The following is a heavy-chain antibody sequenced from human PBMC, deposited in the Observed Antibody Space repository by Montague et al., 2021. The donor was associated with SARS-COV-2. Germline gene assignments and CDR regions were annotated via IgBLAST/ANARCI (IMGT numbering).Heavy chain of an antibody. CDR3: ARPGVIIEGRFDY. J-gene: IGHJ4*02. CDR2: VSYDGSKE. CDR1: GFSFRTYA. D-gene: IGHD3-10*01. Sequence: SLRLSCAASGFSFRTYAMHWVRQAPGKGLEWVAIVSYDGSKEYYVDSVKGRFTISRDNSNNTPYLQMNSLRAEDTALYYCARPGVIIEGRFDYWGQGTLVTVSS. V-gene: IGHV3-30*04.